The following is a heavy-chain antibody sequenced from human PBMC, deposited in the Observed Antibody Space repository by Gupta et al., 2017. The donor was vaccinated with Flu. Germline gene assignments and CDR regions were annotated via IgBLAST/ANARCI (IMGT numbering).Heavy chain of an antibody. CDR3: AKDPEAAAGTCYGMDV. Sequence: QVQLVESGGGVVQPGRSLRLSCAASGFTFSSYGMHWVRQAPGKGLEWVAVISYDGSNKYYADSVKGRFTISRDNSKNTLYLQMNSLRAEDTAVYYCAKDPEAAAGTCYGMDVWGQGTTVTVSS. V-gene: IGHV3-30*18. J-gene: IGHJ6*02. CDR2: ISYDGSNK. CDR1: GFTFSSYG. D-gene: IGHD6-13*01.